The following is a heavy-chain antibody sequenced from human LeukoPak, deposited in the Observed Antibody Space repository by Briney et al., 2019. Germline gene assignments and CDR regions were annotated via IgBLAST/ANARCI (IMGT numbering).Heavy chain of an antibody. J-gene: IGHJ4*02. V-gene: IGHV3-9*01. CDR3: AKDAYSSSWYKGYFDC. CDR1: GFTFNDYA. CDR2: ISWNSGSI. D-gene: IGHD6-13*01. Sequence: GGSLRLSCAASGFTFNDYAMHWVRQAPGKGLEWVSGISWNSGSIGYADSVKGRFTISRDNAKNSLYLQMNSLRAEDTALYYCAKDAYSSSWYKGYFDCWGQGTLVTVSS.